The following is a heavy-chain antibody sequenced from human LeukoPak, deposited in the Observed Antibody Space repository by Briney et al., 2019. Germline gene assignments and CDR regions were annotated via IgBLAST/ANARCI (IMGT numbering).Heavy chain of an antibody. D-gene: IGHD1-26*01. V-gene: IGHV3-48*03. CDR3: ARVRRSFRWDDAFDI. Sequence: PGGSLRLSCAASGFTFSSYEMNWVRQAPGKGLEWVSYISSSGSTIYYADSVKGRFTISRDNAKNSLYLQMNSLRAEDTAVYYCARVRRSFRWDDAFDIWGQGTMVTVSS. J-gene: IGHJ3*02. CDR1: GFTFSSYE. CDR2: ISSSGSTI.